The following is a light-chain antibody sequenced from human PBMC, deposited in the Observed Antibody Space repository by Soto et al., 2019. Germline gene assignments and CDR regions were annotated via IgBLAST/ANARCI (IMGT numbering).Light chain of an antibody. CDR1: SSDIGTYRY. Sequence: QSALTQPASVSGSPGQSITISCTGTSSDIGTYRYVSWYQHHPGKAPKLLISEVSNRPSGISTRFSGSKSGNTASLTISGLQAEDEADYYCSSYRYSSTTLIFGGGTKLTVL. V-gene: IGLV2-14*01. CDR2: EVS. CDR3: SSYRYSSTTLI. J-gene: IGLJ2*01.